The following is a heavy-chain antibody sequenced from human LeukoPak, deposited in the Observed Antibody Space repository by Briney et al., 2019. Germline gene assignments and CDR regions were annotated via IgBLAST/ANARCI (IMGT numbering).Heavy chain of an antibody. V-gene: IGHV4-59*08. Sequence: SQTLSLTCTVSGXSITSYYWSWIRQSPAPGMELIGYIYFIGNTYYNPSLTGRVTISVDTSKNQFSLRLTSVTAADTVVYYCARGFREVLDAFDIWGQGTMVTVSS. J-gene: IGHJ3*02. CDR2: IYFIGNT. D-gene: IGHD3-10*01. CDR1: GXSITSYY. CDR3: ARGFREVLDAFDI.